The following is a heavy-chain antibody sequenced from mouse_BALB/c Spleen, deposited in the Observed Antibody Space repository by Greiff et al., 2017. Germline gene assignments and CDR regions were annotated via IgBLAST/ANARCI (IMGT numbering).Heavy chain of an antibody. V-gene: IGHV14-1*02. Sequence: VQLKESGAELVRPGALVKLSCKASGFNIKDYYMHWVKQRPEQGLEWIGWIDPENGNTIYDPKFQGKASITADTSSNTAYLQLSSLTSEDTAVYYCARCRGSYYFDYWGQGTTLTVSS. CDR3: ARCRGSYYFDY. CDR1: GFNIKDYY. D-gene: IGHD1-3*01. CDR2: IDPENGNT. J-gene: IGHJ2*01.